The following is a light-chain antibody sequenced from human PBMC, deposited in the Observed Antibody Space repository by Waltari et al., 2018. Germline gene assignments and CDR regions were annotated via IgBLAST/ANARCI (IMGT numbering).Light chain of an antibody. CDR1: QGPLASNGDNY. V-gene: IGKV2-28*01. CDR2: MGS. Sequence: DVVMPQSPLSLPVTPGEPASISCRSSQGPLASNGDNYLNWYLQKPGQSPQVLMYMGSYRASGVPDRFSGSGSGTDFTLKVSRVEAEDVGVYYCMQAAHAPITFGQGTRLELK. CDR3: MQAAHAPIT. J-gene: IGKJ5*01.